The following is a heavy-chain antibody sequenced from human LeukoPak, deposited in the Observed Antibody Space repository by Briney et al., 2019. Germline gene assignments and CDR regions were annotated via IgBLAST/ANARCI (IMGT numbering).Heavy chain of an antibody. CDR2: ISGSGGST. CDR3: AKDTAAPYYFDY. Sequence: PGGSLRLSCAASGFTFSSYAMSWVRQAPGKGLEWVSAISGSGGSTYYADSVKGRFTISRDNSKNTVYVQMNSLRGEDTAVYYCAKDTAAPYYFDYWGQGTLVTVSS. D-gene: IGHD6-25*01. CDR1: GFTFSSYA. V-gene: IGHV3-23*01. J-gene: IGHJ4*02.